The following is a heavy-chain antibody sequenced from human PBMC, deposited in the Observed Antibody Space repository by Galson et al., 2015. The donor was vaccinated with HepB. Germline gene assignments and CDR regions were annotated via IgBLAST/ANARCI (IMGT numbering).Heavy chain of an antibody. V-gene: IGHV4-59*08. Sequence: ETLSLTCTVSGGSISSYYWSWIRQPPGKGLEWIGYIYYSGSTNYNPSLKSRVTISVDTSKNQFSLKLSSVTAADTAVYYCARMEYSSEEGVYWFDPWGQGTLVTVSS. CDR2: IYYSGST. CDR3: ARMEYSSEEGVYWFDP. J-gene: IGHJ5*02. D-gene: IGHD6-19*01. CDR1: GGSISSYY.